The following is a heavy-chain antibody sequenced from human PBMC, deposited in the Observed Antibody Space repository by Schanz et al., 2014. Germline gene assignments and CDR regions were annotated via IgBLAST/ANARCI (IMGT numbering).Heavy chain of an antibody. V-gene: IGHV1-8*02. CDR2: ISAYNGHT. Sequence: QVHLMQSGAEAKKPGASVKVSCKAFGYSFTTYFIHWVRLAPGQGFEWMGWISAYNGHTDYAQKLQGRVTMTRNTSISTAYMELSSLRSEDTAVYCCARGRTFDYWGQGTLVTVSS. CDR1: GYSFTTYF. CDR3: ARGRTFDY. J-gene: IGHJ4*02.